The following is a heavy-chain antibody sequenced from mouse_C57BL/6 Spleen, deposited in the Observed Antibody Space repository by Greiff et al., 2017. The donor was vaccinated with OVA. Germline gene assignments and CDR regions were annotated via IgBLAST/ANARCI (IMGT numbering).Heavy chain of an antibody. V-gene: IGHV5-12*01. CDR1: GFTFSDYY. J-gene: IGHJ3*01. Sequence: EVMLVESGGGLVQPGGSLKLSCAASGFTFSDYYMYWVRQTPEKRLEWVAYISNGGGSTYYPDTVKGRFTISRDNAKNTLYLQMSRLKSEDTAMYYCARHGDYSNYPFAYWGQGTLVTVSA. CDR3: ARHGDYSNYPFAY. CDR2: ISNGGGST. D-gene: IGHD2-5*01.